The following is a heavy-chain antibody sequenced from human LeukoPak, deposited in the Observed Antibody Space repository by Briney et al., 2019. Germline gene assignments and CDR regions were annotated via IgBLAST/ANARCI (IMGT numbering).Heavy chain of an antibody. Sequence: PAETLSLTCTVSDNSISSGYYWGWIRQPPGKGLEWIGSIYYSGSTYYNPSLKSRVTISVDTSKNQFSLKLSSVTAADTAVYYCARQVWSVTTSYRHWYFDLWGRGTLVTVSS. V-gene: IGHV4-39*01. CDR3: ARQVWSVTTSYRHWYFDL. J-gene: IGHJ2*01. D-gene: IGHD4-17*01. CDR2: IYYSGST. CDR1: DNSISSGYY.